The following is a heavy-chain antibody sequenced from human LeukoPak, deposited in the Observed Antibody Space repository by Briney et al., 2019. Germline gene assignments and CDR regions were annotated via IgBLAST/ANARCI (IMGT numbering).Heavy chain of an antibody. CDR3: ARGGGYYYDSSGYYRTLDY. CDR1: GYSISSGYY. D-gene: IGHD3-22*01. J-gene: IGHJ4*02. V-gene: IGHV4-38-2*02. Sequence: SETLSLTCTVSGYSISSGYYWGWIRQPPGKGLEWIGSIYHSGSTNYNPSLKSRVTISVDTSKNQFSLKLSSVTAADRAVYYCARGGGYYYDSSGYYRTLDYWGQGTLVTVSS. CDR2: IYHSGST.